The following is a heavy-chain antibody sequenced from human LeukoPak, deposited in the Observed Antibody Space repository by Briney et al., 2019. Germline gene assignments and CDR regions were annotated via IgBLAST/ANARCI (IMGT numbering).Heavy chain of an antibody. CDR1: GFTFDDYA. V-gene: IGHV3-9*01. J-gene: IGHJ4*02. D-gene: IGHD3-10*01. CDR2: ISWNSGSI. CDR3: AKAASYYGSGSYVLFFDY. Sequence: GGSLRLSCAASGFTFDDYAMHWVRQAPGKGLEWVSGISWNSGSIGYADSVKGRFTISRDNAKNSLYLQMDSLRAEDTALYYCAKAASYYGSGSYVLFFDYWGQGTLVTVSS.